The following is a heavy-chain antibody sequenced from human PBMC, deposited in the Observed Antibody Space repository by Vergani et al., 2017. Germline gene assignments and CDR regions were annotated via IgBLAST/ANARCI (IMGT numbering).Heavy chain of an antibody. Sequence: QVHLVESGGGVVQRGGSLRLSCATSGFTLSNYDMQWIRQGPGKGLEFVAFIQFDGSNQYYADSVKGRFTLSREFSKNTLYLQMNSLRTDDTATYYCAKHFRGWGIDYWGQGTQVIVSS. V-gene: IGHV3-30*02. CDR2: IQFDGSNQ. J-gene: IGHJ4*02. CDR3: AKHFRGWGIDY. D-gene: IGHD3-16*01. CDR1: GFTLSNYD.